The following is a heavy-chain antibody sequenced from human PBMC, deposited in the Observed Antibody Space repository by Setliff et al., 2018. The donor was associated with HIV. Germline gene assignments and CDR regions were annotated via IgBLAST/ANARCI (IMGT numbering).Heavy chain of an antibody. J-gene: IGHJ6*03. CDR3: SRYNPASYNNYYYYYMDV. CDR2: IYYSGDTTYNPST. CDR1: GGSISGHY. D-gene: IGHD1-1*01. V-gene: IGHV4-59*11. Sequence: SETLSLTCTVFGGSISGHYWSWIRQAPGKGLEWIGYIYYSGDTTYNPSTTYNPSLKSRVTISVDTSKNQFSLKLTSVTAADTAVYFCSRYNPASYNNYYYYYMDVWGKGTTVTVSS.